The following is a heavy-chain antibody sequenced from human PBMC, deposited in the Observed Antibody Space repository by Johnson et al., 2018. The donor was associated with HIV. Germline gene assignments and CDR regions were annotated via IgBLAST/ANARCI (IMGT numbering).Heavy chain of an antibody. J-gene: IGHJ3*02. CDR2: INWNRGST. CDR1: GFTFDDYG. D-gene: IGHD6-6*01. CDR3: ARDRGYSSSSANAFDI. Sequence: VQLVESGGGVVRPGGSLRLSCAASGFTFDDYGMSWVRQAPGKGLEWVSGINWNRGSTGYADSVKGRFTISRDNSKNTLYLQMNSLRAEDTAVYYCARDRGYSSSSANAFDIWGQGTMVTVSS. V-gene: IGHV3-20*04.